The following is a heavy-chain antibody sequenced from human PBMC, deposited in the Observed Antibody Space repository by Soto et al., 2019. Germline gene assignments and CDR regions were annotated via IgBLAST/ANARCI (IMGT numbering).Heavy chain of an antibody. CDR1: GGSFSGYY. Sequence: PSETLSLTCAVYGGSFSGYYWSWIRQPPGKGLEWIGEINHSGSTNYNPSLKSRVTISVDTSKNQFSLKLSSVTAADTAVYYCERGLWFGELLPFFDYYYGMDVWGQGTTVTVSS. CDR2: INHSGST. D-gene: IGHD3-10*01. CDR3: ERGLWFGELLPFFDYYYGMDV. V-gene: IGHV4-34*01. J-gene: IGHJ6*02.